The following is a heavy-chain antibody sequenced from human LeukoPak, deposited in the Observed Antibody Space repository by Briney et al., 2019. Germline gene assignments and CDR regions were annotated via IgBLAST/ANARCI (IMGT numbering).Heavy chain of an antibody. J-gene: IGHJ5*02. Sequence: GASVKVSCKASGGTFSSYAISWVRQAPGQGLEWMGGIIPIFGTANYAQKFQGRVTITTDESTSTAYMELSSLRSEDTAVYYCARASKIYGGNSLLSSDWFDPWGQGALVTVSS. CDR2: IIPIFGTA. V-gene: IGHV1-69*05. D-gene: IGHD4-23*01. CDR1: GGTFSSYA. CDR3: ARASKIYGGNSLLSSDWFDP.